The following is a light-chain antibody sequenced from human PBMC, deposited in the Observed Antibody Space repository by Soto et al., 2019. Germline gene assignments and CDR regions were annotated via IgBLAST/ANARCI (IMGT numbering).Light chain of an antibody. CDR2: KAS. Sequence: IQMTQSPSTLCGCVGDRVTITCRASQTISSWLAWYQQKPGKAPKLLIYKASTLKSGVPSRFSGSGSGTEFTLTISSLQPDDFATYYCQHYNSYSDPFGQGTKVDIK. V-gene: IGKV1-5*03. CDR3: QHYNSYSDP. CDR1: QTISSW. J-gene: IGKJ1*01.